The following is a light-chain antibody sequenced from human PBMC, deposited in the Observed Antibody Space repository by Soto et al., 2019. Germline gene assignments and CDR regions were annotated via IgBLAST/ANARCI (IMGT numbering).Light chain of an antibody. CDR2: EIN. J-gene: IGLJ2*01. V-gene: IGLV2-14*01. Sequence: QSALTQPASVSGSPGQSITISCTGTSSDIGTYNFVSWYQQHPGEAPKLLIHEINNRPSGVSIRFSGSKSGNTASLTISGLQAEDEADYYCSSDTTTSTLIFGGGTKVTVL. CDR3: SSDTTTSTLI. CDR1: SSDIGTYNF.